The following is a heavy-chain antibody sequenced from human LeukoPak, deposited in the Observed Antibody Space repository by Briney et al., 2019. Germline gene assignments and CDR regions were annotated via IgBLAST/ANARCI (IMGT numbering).Heavy chain of an antibody. J-gene: IGHJ5*02. CDR2: ISGSGGST. CDR1: GFTFSSYG. Sequence: GGSLRLSCAAPGFTFSSYGMSWVRQAPGKGLGWVSAISGSGGSTYYADSVKGRFTISRDNSKNTLYLQMNSLRAEDTAVYYCASGYFGWFDPWGQGTLVTVSS. V-gene: IGHV3-23*01. CDR3: ASGYFGWFDP. D-gene: IGHD3-9*01.